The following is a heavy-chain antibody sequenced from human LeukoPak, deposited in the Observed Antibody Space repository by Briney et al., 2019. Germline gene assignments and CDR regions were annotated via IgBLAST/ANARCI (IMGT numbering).Heavy chain of an antibody. CDR1: GGSFSGYY. V-gene: IGHV4-34*01. D-gene: IGHD6-13*01. CDR2: INHSGST. J-gene: IGHJ4*02. CDR3: ARAYSSSWYLTDY. Sequence: SETLSLTCAVYGGSFSGYYWSWIRQPPGKGLEWIGEINHSGSTNYNPSLKSRVTISVDTSKNQFSLKLSSVTAADTAVYYCARAYSSSWYLTDYWGQGTLVTVSS.